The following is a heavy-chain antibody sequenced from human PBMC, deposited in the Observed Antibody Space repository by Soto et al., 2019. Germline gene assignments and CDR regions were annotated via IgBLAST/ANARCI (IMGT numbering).Heavy chain of an antibody. Sequence: ASVKVSCKASGYTFTSYYMHWVRQAPGQGLEWMGIINPSGGSTSYAQKFQGRVTMTRDASTSTVYMELSSLRSEDTAVYYCARPYSSGYYYSSLAFDIWGQGTMVTVSS. D-gene: IGHD3-22*01. CDR2: INPSGGST. CDR1: GYTFTSYY. V-gene: IGHV1-46*01. CDR3: ARPYSSGYYYSSLAFDI. J-gene: IGHJ3*02.